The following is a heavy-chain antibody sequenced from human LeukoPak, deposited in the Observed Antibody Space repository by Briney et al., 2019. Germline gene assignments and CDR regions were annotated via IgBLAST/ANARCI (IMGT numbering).Heavy chain of an antibody. Sequence: ASVKVSRKASGYTFTSYYIHWVRQAPGQGLEWMGIINPSGGSTSYAQKLQGRVTMTRDMSTSTVYMELSSLRSEDTAVYYCAREGSRYNWNDGLFDYWGQGTLVTVSS. CDR2: INPSGGST. D-gene: IGHD1-1*01. V-gene: IGHV1-46*01. CDR1: GYTFTSYY. CDR3: AREGSRYNWNDGLFDY. J-gene: IGHJ4*02.